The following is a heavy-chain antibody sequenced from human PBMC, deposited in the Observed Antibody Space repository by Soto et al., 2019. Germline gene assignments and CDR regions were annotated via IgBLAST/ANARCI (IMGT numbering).Heavy chain of an antibody. CDR1: GFTFSRYS. CDR2: ISSTTNYI. Sequence: GGSLRLSCAASGFTFSRYSMNWVRQAPGKGLEWVSSISSTTNYIYYADSMKGRFTVSRDNAKNSVYLDMNSLSAEDTAVYYCARESEDLTSNFDYWGQETLVAVSS. V-gene: IGHV3-21*01. J-gene: IGHJ4*01. CDR3: ARESEDLTSNFDY.